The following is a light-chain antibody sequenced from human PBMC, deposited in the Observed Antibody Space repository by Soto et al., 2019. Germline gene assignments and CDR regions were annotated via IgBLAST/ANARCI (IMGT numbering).Light chain of an antibody. J-gene: IGLJ2*01. CDR3: ISYTSSSTLVV. Sequence: QSALTQPASVSGSPGQSITISCTGTSSDVGGYNYVSWYQQHTGKVPKLTIYDVSHRPSGVSNRFSGSKSGNTASLTISGLQAEDEADYYCISYTSSSTLVVFGGGTKLTVL. CDR1: SSDVGGYNY. CDR2: DVS. V-gene: IGLV2-14*01.